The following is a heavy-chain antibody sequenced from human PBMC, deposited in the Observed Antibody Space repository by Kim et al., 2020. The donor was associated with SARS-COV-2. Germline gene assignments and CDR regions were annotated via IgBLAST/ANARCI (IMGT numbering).Heavy chain of an antibody. J-gene: IGHJ6*03. CDR2: INHSGST. V-gene: IGHV4-34*01. Sequence: SETLSLTCAVYGGSFSGYYWSWIRQPPGKGLEWIGEINHSGSTNYNPSLKSRVTISVDTSKNQFSLKLSSVTAADTAVYYCARKWIPYYYYYMDVWGKGT. CDR1: GGSFSGYY. CDR3: ARKWIPYYYYYMDV. D-gene: IGHD2-2*03.